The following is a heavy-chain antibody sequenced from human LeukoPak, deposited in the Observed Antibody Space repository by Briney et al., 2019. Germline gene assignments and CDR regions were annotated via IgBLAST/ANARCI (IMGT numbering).Heavy chain of an antibody. D-gene: IGHD5-24*01. Sequence: PGGSLRLSCAASGFTFSSYWMSWVRQAPGKGLEWVSFISSSSISTIYYADSVKGRFTISRDNAKNSLYLQMNSLRAEDTAVYYCASGSRDGYNYRFDYWGQGTLVTVSS. J-gene: IGHJ4*02. V-gene: IGHV3-48*04. CDR2: ISSSSISTI. CDR3: ASGSRDGYNYRFDY. CDR1: GFTFSSYW.